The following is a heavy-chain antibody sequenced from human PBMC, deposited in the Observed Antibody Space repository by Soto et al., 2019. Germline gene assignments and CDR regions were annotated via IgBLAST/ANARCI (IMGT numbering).Heavy chain of an antibody. CDR2: ISSSSSTI. Sequence: GGSLRLSCAASGFTFSSYSMNWVRQAPGKGLEWVSYISSSSSTIYYADSVKGRFTISRDNAKNSLYLQMNSLRAEDTAVYYCAKTMVRGVITLDYYYYYMDVWGKGTTVTVSS. CDR1: GFTFSSYS. CDR3: AKTMVRGVITLDYYYYYMDV. J-gene: IGHJ6*03. D-gene: IGHD3-10*01. V-gene: IGHV3-48*01.